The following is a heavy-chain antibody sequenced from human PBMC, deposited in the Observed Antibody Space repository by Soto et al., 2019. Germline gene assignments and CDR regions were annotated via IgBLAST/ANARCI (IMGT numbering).Heavy chain of an antibody. CDR1: GGSISSGGYY. CDR2: IYYSGST. V-gene: IGHV4-31*03. Sequence: QVQLQESGPGLVKPSQTLSLTCTVSGGSISSGGYYWSWIRQHPGKGLEWIGYIYYSGSTYYNPSLKSRVTISVDTSKTQFSLKRSSVTAADTAVYYCARDRGPAAYSSGWYYFDYWGQGTLVTVSS. D-gene: IGHD6-19*01. J-gene: IGHJ4*02. CDR3: ARDRGPAAYSSGWYYFDY.